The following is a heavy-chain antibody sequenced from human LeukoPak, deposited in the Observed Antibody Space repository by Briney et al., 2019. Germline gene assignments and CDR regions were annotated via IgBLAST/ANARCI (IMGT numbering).Heavy chain of an antibody. J-gene: IGHJ6*02. CDR2: IYYSGST. Sequence: SETLSLTCTVSGGSISSSSYYWGWIRQPPGKGLEWIGSIYYSGSTYYNPSLKSRVTISVDTSKNQFSLKLSSVTAADTAVYYCASPYSSIYGFGELRNYCYYGMDVWGQGTTVTVSS. CDR1: GGSISSSSYY. D-gene: IGHD3-10*01. V-gene: IGHV4-39*01. CDR3: ASPYSSIYGFGELRNYCYYGMDV.